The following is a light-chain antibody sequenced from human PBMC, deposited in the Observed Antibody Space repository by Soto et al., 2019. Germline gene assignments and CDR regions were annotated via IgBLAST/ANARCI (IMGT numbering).Light chain of an antibody. V-gene: IGKV1-39*01. CDR2: AAS. CDR3: QQSYSTPRT. CDR1: QSISSF. Sequence: DIQMTQSPSSLSASVGDRVTIACRASQSISSFLSWYRQKPGKAPKLLIYAASSLQSGVPSKFSRSGSGTDFTLTISSLQPEDFATYYCQQSYSTPRTFGQGTKLEIK. J-gene: IGKJ2*01.